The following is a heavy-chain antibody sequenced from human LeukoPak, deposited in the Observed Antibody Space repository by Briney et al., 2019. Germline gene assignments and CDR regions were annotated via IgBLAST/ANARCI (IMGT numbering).Heavy chain of an antibody. V-gene: IGHV4-39*01. D-gene: IGHD2-2*02. Sequence: SETLSLTCSVSGGSISTNSYYWGWIRQPPGKGLEWIGGIHYSGSTYYNPSLKSRVTISVDTSKDQFSLKLSSVTAADTAVYYCARHCSSTSCYTWRGFDPWGQGTLVTVSS. CDR1: GGSISTNSYY. J-gene: IGHJ5*02. CDR3: ARHCSSTSCYTWRGFDP. CDR2: IHYSGST.